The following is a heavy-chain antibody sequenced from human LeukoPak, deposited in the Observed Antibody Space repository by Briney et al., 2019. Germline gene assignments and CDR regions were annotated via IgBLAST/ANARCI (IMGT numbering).Heavy chain of an antibody. D-gene: IGHD5-18*01. CDR1: GFTFSSYS. CDR3: ARDLGAYNYGSYFDY. CDR2: ISSSSSTI. J-gene: IGHJ4*02. Sequence: GGSLRLSCAASGFTFSSYSTNWVRQAPGKGLEWVSYISSSSSTIYSADSVKGRFTISRDNAKNSLYLQMNSLRAEDTAVYYCARDLGAYNYGSYFDYWGQGTLVTVSS. V-gene: IGHV3-48*01.